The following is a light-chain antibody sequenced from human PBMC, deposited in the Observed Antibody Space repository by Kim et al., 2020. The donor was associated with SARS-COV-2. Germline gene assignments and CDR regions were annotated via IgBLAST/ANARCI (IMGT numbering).Light chain of an antibody. CDR2: DVS. Sequence: QSALTQPASVSGSPGQSITISCTGTSSDVGGYNYVSWYQQHPGKAPKLMIYDVSNRPSGVSNRFSDSKSGNTASLTISGLQAEDDADYYCSSYTSSSTWVFGGGTQLTVL. V-gene: IGLV2-14*03. CDR1: SSDVGGYNY. CDR3: SSYTSSSTWV. J-gene: IGLJ3*02.